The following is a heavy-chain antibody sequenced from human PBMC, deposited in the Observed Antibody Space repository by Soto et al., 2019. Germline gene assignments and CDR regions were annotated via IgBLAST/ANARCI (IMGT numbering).Heavy chain of an antibody. CDR3: GKGISGVIMGVVGLDG. V-gene: IGHV3-9*01. Sequence: EVQLVESGGDLVQPGRSLRLSCAVSGFTFDDYAMHWVRQAPGKGLEWVSGISWNSISIAYADSVKGRFTISRDNAKNILVLERTRLGPDDTALYYCGKGISGVIMGVVGLDGRGPGTTVTGSS. CDR1: GFTFDDYA. D-gene: IGHD3-3*01. CDR2: ISWNSISI. J-gene: IGHJ6*02.